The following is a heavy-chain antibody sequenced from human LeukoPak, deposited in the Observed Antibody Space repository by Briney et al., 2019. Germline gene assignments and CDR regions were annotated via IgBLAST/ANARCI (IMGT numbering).Heavy chain of an antibody. CDR1: EFTFTGYW. Sequence: PGGSVRVSCEASEFTFTGYWMHWVRQAPGKGLEWVGWINQDGGGKNYVDSFKGRVTITRDEAISSLYLQMNSLRVEDTAVYYCSIVGWINVVERAATPFDYSGQ. D-gene: IGHD2-2*01. V-gene: IGHV3-7*03. CDR2: INQDGGGK. CDR3: SIVGWINVVERAATPFDY. J-gene: IGHJ4*02.